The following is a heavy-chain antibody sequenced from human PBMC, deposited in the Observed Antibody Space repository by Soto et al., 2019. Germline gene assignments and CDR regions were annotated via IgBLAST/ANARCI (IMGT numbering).Heavy chain of an antibody. D-gene: IGHD2-2*01. V-gene: IGHV4-39*01. CDR1: GGSISSSSYY. CDR2: IYYSGST. J-gene: IGHJ6*03. CDR3: ARRVRDCSSTSCYWYYYYSMDV. Sequence: SETLSLTCTVSGGSISSSSYYWGWIRQPPGKGLEWIGSIYYSGSTYYNPSLKSRVTISVDTSKNQFSLKLSSVTAADTAVYYCARRVRDCSSTSCYWYYYYSMDVWGKGTTVTVSS.